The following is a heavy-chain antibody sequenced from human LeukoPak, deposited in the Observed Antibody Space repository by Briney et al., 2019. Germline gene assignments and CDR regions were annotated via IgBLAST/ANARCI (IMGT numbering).Heavy chain of an antibody. CDR1: RGTFSSYA. V-gene: IGHV1-69*13. J-gene: IGHJ2*01. CDR2: IIPIFGTA. D-gene: IGHD4-17*01. CDR3: ARSTVTLGYFDL. Sequence: SVKVSCKASRGTFSSYAISWVRQAPGQGLEWMGGIIPIFGTANYAQKFQGRVTITADESTSTAYMELSSLRSEDTAVYYCARSTVTLGYFDLWGRGTLVTVSS.